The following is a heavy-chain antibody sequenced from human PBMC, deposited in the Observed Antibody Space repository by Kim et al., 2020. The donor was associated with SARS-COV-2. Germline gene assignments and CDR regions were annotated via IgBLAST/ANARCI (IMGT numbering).Heavy chain of an antibody. CDR3: ARNPSGYSSSWYDSWFDP. Sequence: FQGRVTITRDTSASTDYMELSSLRSEDTAVYYCARNPSGYSSSWYDSWFDPWGQGTLVTVSS. V-gene: IGHV1-3*01. D-gene: IGHD6-13*01. J-gene: IGHJ5*02.